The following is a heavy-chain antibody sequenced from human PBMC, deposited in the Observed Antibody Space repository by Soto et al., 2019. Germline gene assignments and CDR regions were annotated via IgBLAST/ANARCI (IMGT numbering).Heavy chain of an antibody. D-gene: IGHD3-10*01. CDR2: IIPIFGTA. CDR3: ARNYYGSGSYNYYYYGMDV. V-gene: IGHV1-69*13. CDR1: GGTFSSYA. Sequence: ASVKVSCKASGGTFSSYAISWVRQAPGQGLEWMGGIIPIFGTANYAQKFQGRVTITADESTSTAYMELSSLRSEDTAVYYCARNYYGSGSYNYYYYGMDVWGQGTTVTVS. J-gene: IGHJ6*02.